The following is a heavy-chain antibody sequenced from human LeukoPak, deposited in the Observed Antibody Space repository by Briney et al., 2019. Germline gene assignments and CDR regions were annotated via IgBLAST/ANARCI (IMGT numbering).Heavy chain of an antibody. CDR3: AKGEPDIVVVVAATAAFDI. V-gene: IGHV3-30*02. Sequence: GGSLRLSCAASGFTFSSYGMHWVRQAPGKGLEWVAFIRYDGSNKYCADSVKGRFTISRDNSKNTLYLQMNSLRAEDTAVYYCAKGEPDIVVVVAATAAFDIWGQGTMVTVSS. CDR1: GFTFSSYG. CDR2: IRYDGSNK. D-gene: IGHD2-15*01. J-gene: IGHJ3*02.